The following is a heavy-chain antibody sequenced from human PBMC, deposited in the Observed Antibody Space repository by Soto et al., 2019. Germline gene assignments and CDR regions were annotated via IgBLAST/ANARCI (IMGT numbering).Heavy chain of an antibody. CDR1: GGSISSGDHY. CDR3: ARMLGYGDYYYYGMDV. D-gene: IGHD4-17*01. J-gene: IGHJ6*02. CDR2: IYYSGST. V-gene: IGHV4-30-4*01. Sequence: SSETLSLTCTVSGGSISSGDHYWSWIRQPPGKGLEWIGYIYYSGSTYYNPSLKSRVTISVDTSKNQFSLKLSSVTAADTAVYYCARMLGYGDYYYYGMDVWGQGTTVTVSS.